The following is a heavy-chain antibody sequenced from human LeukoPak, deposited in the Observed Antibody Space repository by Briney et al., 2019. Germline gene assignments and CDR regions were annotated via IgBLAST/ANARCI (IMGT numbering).Heavy chain of an antibody. CDR2: INHSGST. J-gene: IGHJ3*02. Sequence: SSETLSLTCAVYGGSFSGYYWSWIRQPPGKGLEWIGEINHSGSTNYNPSLKSRVTISVDMSKNQFSLKLSSVTAADTAVYYCARRKYYDFWSGYSPKHAFDIWGQGTMVTVSS. D-gene: IGHD3-3*01. CDR1: GGSFSGYY. V-gene: IGHV4-34*01. CDR3: ARRKYYDFWSGYSPKHAFDI.